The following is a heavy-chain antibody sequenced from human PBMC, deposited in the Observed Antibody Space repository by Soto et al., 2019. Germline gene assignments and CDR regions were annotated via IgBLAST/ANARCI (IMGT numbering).Heavy chain of an antibody. CDR3: ARVRRIGMSGSPGDS. D-gene: IGHD3-10*01. J-gene: IGHJ4*02. CDR1: GGSISNGNYY. V-gene: IGHV4-31*03. Sequence: PSETLSLTCTVSGGSISNGNYYWTWIRQLPGKGLEWIGNIYYTGSTSYNPSLKSRVTISIDTSKNQFSLKLRSVVAADTAMYYCARVRRIGMSGSPGDSWGQGTQVTVSS. CDR2: IYYTGST.